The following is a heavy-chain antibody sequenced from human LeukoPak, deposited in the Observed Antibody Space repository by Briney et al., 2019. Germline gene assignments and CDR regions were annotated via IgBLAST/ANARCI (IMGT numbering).Heavy chain of an antibody. CDR2: TDPRGSA. D-gene: IGHD3-22*01. V-gene: IGHV4-59*01. CDR1: GGSISPYY. CDR3: ARDNWLFSSKTWYYYGMDV. J-gene: IGHJ6*02. Sequence: NPSETLSLTCVVSGGSISPYYWSWIRQSPGKGLEWIGYTDPRGSASYDPSLKSRVTIFVDTSKNLFSLILTSVSASDTAIYYCARDNWLFSSKTWYYYGMDVWGQGTTVTVSS.